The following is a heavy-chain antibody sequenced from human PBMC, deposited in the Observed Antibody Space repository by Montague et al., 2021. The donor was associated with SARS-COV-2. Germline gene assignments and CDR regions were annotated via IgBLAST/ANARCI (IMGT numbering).Heavy chain of an antibody. CDR2: ISYDGSNK. V-gene: IGHV3-30*04. CDR3: ARQLIVFVPAAPGSPTHETYDYARDV. D-gene: IGHD2-2*01. CDR1: GFTFSSYA. Sequence: SLRLSCAASGFTFSSYAMHWVRQAPGKGLEWVAVISYDGSNKYYVDSVKGRFSISRDNSKNTLYLQMNSLRAEDTAVYYCARQLIVFVPAAPGSPTHETYDYARDVWGQGTTVTVSS. J-gene: IGHJ6*02.